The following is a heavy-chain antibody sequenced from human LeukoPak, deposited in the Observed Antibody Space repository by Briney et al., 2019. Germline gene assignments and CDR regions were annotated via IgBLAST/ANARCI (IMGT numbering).Heavy chain of an antibody. CDR2: ISGSGGTT. J-gene: IGHJ4*02. CDR3: AKDNFGSGDGYNFWYDC. Sequence: PGGSLRLSCAASGFTFSSYAMNWVRQTPGKGLEWVSAISGSGGTTYYADSVKGRFTVSRDNSKNTLYLQMKSLSAEDTAVYYCAKDNFGSGDGYNFWYDCWGQGTLVTVSS. D-gene: IGHD5-24*01. V-gene: IGHV3-23*01. CDR1: GFTFSSYA.